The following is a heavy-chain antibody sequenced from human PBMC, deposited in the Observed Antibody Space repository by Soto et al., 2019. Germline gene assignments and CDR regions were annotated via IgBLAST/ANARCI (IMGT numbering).Heavy chain of an antibody. CDR1: GFTFSSCV. CDR2: FSDSGAGT. CDR3: AKGLSNGRWYAAD. D-gene: IGHD6-13*01. V-gene: IGHV3-23*01. J-gene: IGHJ4*02. Sequence: EVHLLESGGGLVQPGESLRLSCGGSGFTFSSCVMTWVRQAPGKGLEWVSCFSDSGAGTHYAGSVKGRFTISRDNSKNTMYLQMNNLRAEDTGVYYCAKGLSNGRWYAADWGQGTLVTVSS.